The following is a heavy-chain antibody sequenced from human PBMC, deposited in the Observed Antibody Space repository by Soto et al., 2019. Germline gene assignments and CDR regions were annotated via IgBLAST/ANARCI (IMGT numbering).Heavy chain of an antibody. CDR2: INPSGGST. CDR1: GYTFTSYY. D-gene: IGHD6-6*01. J-gene: IGHJ6*02. V-gene: IGHV1-46*01. CDR3: ASSYWQLGMRYSNYYGTHV. Sequence: ASVKVSCKASGYTFTSYYMHWVRHAPGQGLAWMGIINPSGGSTSYAQKFQGRVTMTRDTSTSTVDMELSSRRSEDTAVYYSASSYWQLGMRYSNYYGTHVWGQATTVTVTS.